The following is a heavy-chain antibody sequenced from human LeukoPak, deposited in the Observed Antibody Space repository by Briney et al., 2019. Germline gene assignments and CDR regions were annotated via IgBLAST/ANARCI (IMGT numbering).Heavy chain of an antibody. CDR3: ARYEGAARWFDP. D-gene: IGHD2-15*01. CDR1: GDSVSSNSAA. V-gene: IGHV6-1*01. J-gene: IGHJ5*02. CDR2: TYYRSKWYN. Sequence: SQTLSLTCAISGDSVSSNSAAWNWVRQSPSRGLEWLGRTYYRSKWYNDYALSVKRRIIINPDTSKNQFSLQLNSVTPEDTAVYYCARYEGAARWFDPWGQGTLVTVSS.